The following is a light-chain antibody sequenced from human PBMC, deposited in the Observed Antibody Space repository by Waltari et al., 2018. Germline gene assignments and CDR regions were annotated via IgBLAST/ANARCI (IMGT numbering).Light chain of an antibody. Sequence: QSALTQPASVSGSPGQSITISCTGTSSDVGAYNYVSWYQQHPGKAPKLMIYDVSNRPSGVSNRFSGSKSGNTASLTISGLQAEDEADYYCSSYTSSSTHDVVFGGGTKLTVL. V-gene: IGLV2-14*01. CDR2: DVS. CDR1: SSDVGAYNY. J-gene: IGLJ2*01. CDR3: SSYTSSSTHDVV.